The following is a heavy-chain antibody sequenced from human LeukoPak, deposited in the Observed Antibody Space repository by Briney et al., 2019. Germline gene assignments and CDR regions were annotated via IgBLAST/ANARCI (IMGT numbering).Heavy chain of an antibody. V-gene: IGHV4-34*01. CDR2: INHSGST. CDR3: ARGLDSYDSSVYFDY. CDR1: GGSFSGYY. Sequence: SETLSLTCAVYGGSFSGYYWSWIRQPPGKGLEWIGEINHSGSTNYNPSLKSRVTISVDTSKNQFSLKLSSVTAADTAVYYCARGLDSYDSSVYFDYWGQGTLVTVSS. D-gene: IGHD3-22*01. J-gene: IGHJ4*02.